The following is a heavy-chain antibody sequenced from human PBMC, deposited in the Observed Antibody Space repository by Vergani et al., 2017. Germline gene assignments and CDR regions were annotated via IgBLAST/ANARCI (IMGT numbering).Heavy chain of an antibody. D-gene: IGHD1-26*01. V-gene: IGHV4-38-2*01. J-gene: IGHJ4*02. CDR3: ARLEGWELRCDS. CDR2: IYHSGST. CDR1: GYSISSGYY. Sequence: QVQLQESGPGLVKPSETLSLTCAVSGYSISSGYYWGWIRQPPGKGLEWIGSIYHSGSTYYNPSLKSRVTISVDTSKNQFSLKLSSVTAADTAVYYCARLEGWELRCDSWGQGTLVTVSS.